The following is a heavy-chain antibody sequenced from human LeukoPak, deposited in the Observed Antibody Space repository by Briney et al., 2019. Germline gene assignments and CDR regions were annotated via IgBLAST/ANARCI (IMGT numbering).Heavy chain of an antibody. CDR1: GYTFNSHD. V-gene: IGHV1-69*04. D-gene: IGHD5-12*01. CDR2: IIPILGVP. CDR3: ARARSGNDYLGGMDV. J-gene: IGHJ6*02. Sequence: GASVKVSCEASGYTFNSHDINWVRQAPGQGLEWVGRIIPILGVPSYAQKFQARVTITADKSTSTAYMELSSLRSEDTAVYYCARARSGNDYLGGMDVWGQGTTVTVSS.